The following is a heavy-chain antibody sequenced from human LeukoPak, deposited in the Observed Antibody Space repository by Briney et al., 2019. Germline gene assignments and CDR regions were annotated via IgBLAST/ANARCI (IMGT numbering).Heavy chain of an antibody. CDR1: GFTLSSYE. D-gene: IGHD3-10*01. Sequence: PGGSLRLSCTVSGFTLSSYEMTWFRQAPGKGLEWVSAISGSGGSTYYADSVKGRFTISRDNAKNSLYLQMNSLRAEDTAVYYCASERITMVRGVELNDYWGQGTLVTVSS. CDR2: ISGSGGST. V-gene: IGHV3-23*01. J-gene: IGHJ4*02. CDR3: ASERITMVRGVELNDY.